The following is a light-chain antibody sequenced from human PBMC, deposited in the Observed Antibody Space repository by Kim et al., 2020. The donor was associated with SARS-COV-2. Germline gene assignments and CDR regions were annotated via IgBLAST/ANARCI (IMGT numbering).Light chain of an antibody. Sequence: VSPGERATLSCRASQSISNKLAWYQHKPGQAPRLLIYGASTRATDTPARFSGSGSGTEFTLTISSLQSEDFAVYYCQQYNYWPIYSFGQGTKLEI. J-gene: IGKJ2*03. CDR2: GAS. V-gene: IGKV3-15*01. CDR3: QQYNYWPIYS. CDR1: QSISNK.